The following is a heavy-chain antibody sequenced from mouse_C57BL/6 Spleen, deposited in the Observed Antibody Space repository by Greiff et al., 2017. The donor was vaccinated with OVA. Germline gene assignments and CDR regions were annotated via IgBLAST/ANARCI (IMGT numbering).Heavy chain of an antibody. V-gene: IGHV1-75*01. Sequence: VQVVESGPELVKPGASVKISCKASGYTFTDYYINWVKQRPGQGLEWIGWIFPGSGSTYYNEKFKGKATLTVDKSSSTAYMLLSSLTSEDSAVYFCARSRLRYDGGFAYWGQGTLVTVSA. CDR2: IFPGSGST. CDR1: GYTFTDYY. D-gene: IGHD2-14*01. CDR3: ARSRLRYDGGFAY. J-gene: IGHJ3*01.